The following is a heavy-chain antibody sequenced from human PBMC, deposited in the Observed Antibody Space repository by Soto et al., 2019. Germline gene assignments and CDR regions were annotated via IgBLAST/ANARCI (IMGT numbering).Heavy chain of an antibody. D-gene: IGHD1-26*01. CDR1: GYTFTNYG. Sequence: QVLLVQSGAEVKKPGASVKVACKASGYTFTNYGISWVRQAPGQGLEWLGWISTYNGDRDFAQKVQGRVTITTDTSTTTAYMELRSLRSNDTAVYYCARSRAGGTWEQYPSFYFDYWGQGALVTVSS. CDR2: ISTYNGDR. CDR3: ARSRAGGTWEQYPSFYFDY. J-gene: IGHJ4*02. V-gene: IGHV1-18*01.